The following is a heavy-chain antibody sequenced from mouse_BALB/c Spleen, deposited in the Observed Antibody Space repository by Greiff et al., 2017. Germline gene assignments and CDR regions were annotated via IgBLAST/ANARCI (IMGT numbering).Heavy chain of an antibody. J-gene: IGHJ3*01. Sequence: VKLVESGPGLVAPSQSLSITCTVSGFSLTSYGVHWVRQPPGKGLEWLGVIWAGGSTNYNSALMSRLSISKDNSKSQVFLKMNSLQTDDTAMYYCARDDLPFGSSYWFAYWGQGTLVTVSA. CDR1: GFSLTSYG. CDR2: IWAGGST. CDR3: ARDDLPFGSSYWFAY. V-gene: IGHV2-9*02. D-gene: IGHD1-1*01.